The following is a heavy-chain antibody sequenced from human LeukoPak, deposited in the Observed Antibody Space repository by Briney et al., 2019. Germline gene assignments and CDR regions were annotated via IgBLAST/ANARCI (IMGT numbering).Heavy chain of an antibody. D-gene: IGHD6-13*01. CDR2: INHSGST. Sequence: SETLSLTCAVYGGSFSGYYWSWIRQPPGKGLEWIGEINHSGSTNYNPSLKSRVTISVDTSKNQFSLKLSSVTAADTAVYYCARGLPLVSSSWSHGYGMDVWGQGTTVTVSS. CDR1: GGSFSGYY. J-gene: IGHJ6*02. V-gene: IGHV4-34*01. CDR3: ARGLPLVSSSWSHGYGMDV.